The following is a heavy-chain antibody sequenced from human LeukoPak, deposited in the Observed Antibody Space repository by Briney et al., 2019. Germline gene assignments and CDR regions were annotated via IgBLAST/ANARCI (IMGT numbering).Heavy chain of an antibody. J-gene: IGHJ4*02. V-gene: IGHV3-30*04. CDR1: GFTFSSYA. CDR3: ARAFEGRLVGATDY. Sequence: PGGSLRPSCAASGFTFSSYAMHWVRQAPGKGLEWVAVISYDGSNKYYADSVKGRFTISRDNSKNTLYLQMNSLRAEDTAVYYCARAFEGRLVGATDYWGQGTLVTVSS. D-gene: IGHD1-26*01. CDR2: ISYDGSNK.